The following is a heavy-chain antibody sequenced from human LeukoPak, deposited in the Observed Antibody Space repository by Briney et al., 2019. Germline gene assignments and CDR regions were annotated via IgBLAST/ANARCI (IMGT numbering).Heavy chain of an antibody. Sequence: GGSLRLSCEASGFTFINSGMHWVRQAPGKGLEWVAFIRYDGSNKYYADSVKGRFTISRDNSKNTLYLQMNSLRAEDTAVYYCAKDRRYCSGGSCYYMDVWGKGTTVTVSS. CDR2: IRYDGSNK. CDR1: GFTFINSG. J-gene: IGHJ6*03. CDR3: AKDRRYCSGGSCYYMDV. V-gene: IGHV3-30*02. D-gene: IGHD2-15*01.